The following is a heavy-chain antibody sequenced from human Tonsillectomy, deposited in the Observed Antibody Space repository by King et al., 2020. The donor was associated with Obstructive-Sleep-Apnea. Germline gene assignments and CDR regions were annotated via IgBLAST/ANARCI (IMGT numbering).Heavy chain of an antibody. CDR2: IWYDGSNK. D-gene: IGHD2-2*01. CDR1: GFTFSSYG. J-gene: IGHJ6*02. CDR3: ARYCSSTSCPRGRYYYYGMDV. V-gene: IGHV3-33*01. Sequence: VQLVESGGGVVQPGRSLRLSCAASGFTFSSYGMHWVRQAPGKGLEWVAVIWYDGSNKYYADSVKGRFTISRDNSKNKLYLQMNSLRAEETAGFYCARYCSSTSCPRGRYYYYGMDVWGQGTTVTVSS.